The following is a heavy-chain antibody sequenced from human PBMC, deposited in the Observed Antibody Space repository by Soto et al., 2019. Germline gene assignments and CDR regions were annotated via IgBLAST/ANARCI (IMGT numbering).Heavy chain of an antibody. Sequence: SETLSLTCTVSGGSISSYYWSWIRQPPGKGLEWIGYIYYSGSTNYNPSLKSRVTISVDTSKNQFSLKLSSVTAADTAMYYCTRLLQLIMKVVIFVFLRQGTMVTVPQ. J-gene: IGHJ4*02. CDR2: IYYSGST. CDR1: GGSISSYY. D-gene: IGHD3-16*01. CDR3: TRLLQLIMKVVIFVF. V-gene: IGHV4-59*08.